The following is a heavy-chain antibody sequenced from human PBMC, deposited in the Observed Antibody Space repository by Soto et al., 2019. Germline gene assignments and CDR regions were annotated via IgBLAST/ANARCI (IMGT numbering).Heavy chain of an antibody. CDR3: AKGIKTRYNWNLLDY. CDR2: ISSNGGST. J-gene: IGHJ4*02. D-gene: IGHD1-20*01. V-gene: IGHV3-64*01. CDR1: GFTFSSYA. Sequence: GGSLRLSCAASGFTFSSYAMHWVRQAPGKGLEYVSAISSNGGSTYYANSVKGRFTISRDNSKNTLYLQMNSLRAEDTAVYYCAKGIKTRYNWNLLDYWGQGTLVTVSS.